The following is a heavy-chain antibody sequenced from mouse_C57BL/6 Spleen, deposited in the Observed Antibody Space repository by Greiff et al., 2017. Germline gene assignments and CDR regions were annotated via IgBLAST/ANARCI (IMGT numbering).Heavy chain of an antibody. V-gene: IGHV1-5*01. CDR2: IYPGNSDT. Sequence: EVQLQQSGTVLARPGASVKMSCKTSGYTFTSYWMHWVKQRPGQGLEWIGAIYPGNSDTSYNQKFKGKAKLTAVTSASTAYMELSSLTNEDSAVYYCTRGGFTTVVAKKWYFDYWGQGTTLTVSS. D-gene: IGHD1-1*01. CDR3: TRGGFTTVVAKKWYFDY. CDR1: GYTFTSYW. J-gene: IGHJ2*01.